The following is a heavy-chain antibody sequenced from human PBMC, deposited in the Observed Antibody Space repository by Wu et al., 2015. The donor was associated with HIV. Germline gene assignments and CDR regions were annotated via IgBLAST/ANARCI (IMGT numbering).Heavy chain of an antibody. CDR2: VIPIFGTA. V-gene: IGHV1-69*05. J-gene: IGHJ6*02. CDR1: GGTFNSYA. Sequence: QVQLVQSGAEVKKPGSSVKVSCKASGGTFNSYAISWVRQAPGHGLEWMGRVIPIFGTANYAQKFQGRVTITTDESTSTAYMELSSLRSEDTAVYYCARDPSLFITIILTGYTCFGRMDVWGQGTTVTVSS. CDR3: ARDPSLFITIILTGYTCFGRMDV. D-gene: IGHD3-9*01.